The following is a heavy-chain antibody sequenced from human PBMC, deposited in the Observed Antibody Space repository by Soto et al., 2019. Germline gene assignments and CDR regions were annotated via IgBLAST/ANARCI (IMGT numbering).Heavy chain of an antibody. V-gene: IGHV4-4*07. Sequence: QVQLQESGPGLVKSSETLSLTCTASGGSISGYYWSWIRQPAGKGLEWIGRSYTMGSTNYNPSLQSRVTMSVDTSKNELSLKVSSVTAADTAVYFCARVKDYGLGTNRHYYGMDVWGQGTTVTVSS. CDR1: GGSISGYY. CDR3: ARVKDYGLGTNRHYYGMDV. CDR2: SYTMGST. D-gene: IGHD3-10*01. J-gene: IGHJ6*02.